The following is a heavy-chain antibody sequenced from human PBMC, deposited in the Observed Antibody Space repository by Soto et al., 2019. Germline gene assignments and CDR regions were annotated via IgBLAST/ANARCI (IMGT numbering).Heavy chain of an antibody. CDR1: GGSISSYY. D-gene: IGHD7-27*01. J-gene: IGHJ4*02. CDR2: IYYSGST. Sequence: SETLSLTCTVSGGSISSYYWSWIRQPPGKGLEWIGCIYYSGSTNYNPSLKSRVTISVDTSKNQFSLKLSSVTAADTAVYYCARRWGYSFDYWGQGTLVTVSS. CDR3: ARRWGYSFDY. V-gene: IGHV4-59*08.